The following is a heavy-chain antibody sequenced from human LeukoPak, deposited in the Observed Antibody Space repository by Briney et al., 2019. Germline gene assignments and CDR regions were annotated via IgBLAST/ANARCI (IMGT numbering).Heavy chain of an antibody. D-gene: IGHD2-2*01. Sequence: PGGSLRLSCAASGFTFSSYAMSWVRQAPGKGLEWVSAISGSGGSTYYADSVKGRFTISRNNSKNSLYLQMNSLRAEDTAVYYCARDLLGYCSSTSCYPAYTWGQGTLVTVSS. V-gene: IGHV3-23*01. CDR1: GFTFSSYA. J-gene: IGHJ5*02. CDR3: ARDLLGYCSSTSCYPAYT. CDR2: ISGSGGST.